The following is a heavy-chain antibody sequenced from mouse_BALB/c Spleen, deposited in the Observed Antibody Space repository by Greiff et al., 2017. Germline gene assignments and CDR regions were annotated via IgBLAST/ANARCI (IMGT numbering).Heavy chain of an antibody. CDR3: ARGSATGNWYFDV. J-gene: IGHJ1*01. CDR1: GYTFTDYN. Sequence: VQLQQSGAELVKPGASVKISCTAFGYTFTDYNMDWVKQSHGKSLEWIGDINPNYDSTSYNQKFKGKATLTVDKSSSTAYMELRSLTSEDTAVYYCARGSATGNWYFDVWGAGTTVTVSA. V-gene: IGHV1-18*01. D-gene: IGHD4-1*02. CDR2: INPNYDST.